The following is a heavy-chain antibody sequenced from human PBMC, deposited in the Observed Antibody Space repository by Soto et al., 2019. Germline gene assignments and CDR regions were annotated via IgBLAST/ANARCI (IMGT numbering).Heavy chain of an antibody. Sequence: QVQLVESGGGVVQPGRSLRLSCAASGFTFSSYGMHWVRQAPGKGLEWVAVIWYDGSNKYYADSVKGRFTISRDNSKNTLYLQMNSLRAEDTAVYYCARDQDVVGGGGAREWGQGTLVTVSS. V-gene: IGHV3-33*01. CDR3: ARDQDVVGGGGARE. J-gene: IGHJ4*02. D-gene: IGHD2-15*01. CDR1: GFTFSSYG. CDR2: IWYDGSNK.